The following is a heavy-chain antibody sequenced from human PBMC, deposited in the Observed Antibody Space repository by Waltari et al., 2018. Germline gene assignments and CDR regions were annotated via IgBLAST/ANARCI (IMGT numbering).Heavy chain of an antibody. CDR2: AWSDGSVE. D-gene: IGHD3-10*01. Sequence: QVQLVESGGGVVQPGKSLRLSCVASGFSLSNYGMHWVRQTPGRVLEWGALAWSDGSVEYYADSVRGRFTVSRDNSKNILYLDMDSLRVDDTATYYCAKDAFGNTYLDYWGQGTLVTVSS. J-gene: IGHJ4*02. CDR3: AKDAFGNTYLDY. CDR1: GFSLSNYG. V-gene: IGHV3-33*03.